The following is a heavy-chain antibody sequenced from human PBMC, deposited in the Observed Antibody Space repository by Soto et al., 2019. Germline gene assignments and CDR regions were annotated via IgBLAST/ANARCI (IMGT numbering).Heavy chain of an antibody. CDR1: GDSVSSNSAG. CDR3: ARGEQYSGRIFDY. CDR2: TYYRSKWYY. J-gene: IGHJ4*01. Sequence: LSLTCAITGDSVSSNSAGWSWVRQSPSRGLEWLGRTYYRSKWYYEYAVPVRGRITINPDTSKNQYSLQLNSVTPEDTAVYFCARGEQYSGRIFDYWGQGTLVTVSS. D-gene: IGHD1-26*01. V-gene: IGHV6-1*01.